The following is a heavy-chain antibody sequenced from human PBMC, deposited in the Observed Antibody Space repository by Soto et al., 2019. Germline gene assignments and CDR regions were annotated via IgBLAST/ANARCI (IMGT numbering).Heavy chain of an antibody. J-gene: IGHJ4*02. CDR1: GFTFSSYA. Sequence: GGSLRLSCAASGFTFSSYAMHWVRQAPGKGLEWVAVISYDGSNKYYADSVKGRFTISRDNSKNTLYLQMNSLRAEDTAVYYCAREATATPNFDYWGQGTLVTVSS. CDR2: ISYDGSNK. V-gene: IGHV3-30-3*01. D-gene: IGHD4-4*01. CDR3: AREATATPNFDY.